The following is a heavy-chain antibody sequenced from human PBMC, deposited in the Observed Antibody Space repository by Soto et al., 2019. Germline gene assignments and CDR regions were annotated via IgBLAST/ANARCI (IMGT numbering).Heavy chain of an antibody. D-gene: IGHD1-26*01. CDR2: ISNDGSNK. CDR1: GFSFSTYG. V-gene: IGHV3-30*18. J-gene: IGHJ4*02. Sequence: QVHLVESGGGVVQPGRSLRLSCAASGFSFSTYGMHWVRQAPGKGLGWVAFISNDGSNKYYADSVKGRFTISRDTSKNTLYLQMNSLRAEDTAVYYCANGFGNYWAFDYWGQGTLVTVSS. CDR3: ANGFGNYWAFDY.